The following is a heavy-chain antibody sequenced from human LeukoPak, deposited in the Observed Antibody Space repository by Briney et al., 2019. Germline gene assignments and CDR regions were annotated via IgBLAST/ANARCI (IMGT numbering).Heavy chain of an antibody. CDR3: AKADRADVPSKVDY. V-gene: IGHV3-23*01. CDR1: GFTFSSYA. J-gene: IGHJ4*02. CDR2: ISGSGTNT. Sequence: GGSLRLSCAASGFTFSSYAMHWVRQAPGKGLGWVSGISGSGTNTYYADSVKGRFTISRDNSKNTLYLQMNSLRAEDTAVYYCAKADRADVPSKVDYWGQGTLVTVSS. D-gene: IGHD3-10*01.